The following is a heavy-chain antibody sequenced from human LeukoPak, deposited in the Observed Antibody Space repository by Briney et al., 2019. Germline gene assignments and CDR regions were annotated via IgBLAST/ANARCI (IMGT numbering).Heavy chain of an antibody. Sequence: GASVKVSCKASGYTFTSYGISCVRQAPGQGLEWMGWISAYNGNTNYAQKLQGRVTMTTDTSTSTAYMELRSLRSDDTAVYYCARMMVRGVISRPFDYWGQGTLVTVSS. J-gene: IGHJ4*02. CDR2: ISAYNGNT. CDR3: ARMMVRGVISRPFDY. D-gene: IGHD3-10*01. CDR1: GYTFTSYG. V-gene: IGHV1-18*01.